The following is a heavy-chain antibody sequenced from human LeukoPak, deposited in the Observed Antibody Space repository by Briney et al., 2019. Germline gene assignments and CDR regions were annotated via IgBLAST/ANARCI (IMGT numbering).Heavy chain of an antibody. Sequence: GGSLRLSCAASGFTFSDYYMSWIRQAPGKGLEWVSYISSSGSTIYYADSVKGRFTISRDNAKNSLYLQMNSLRAEDTAVYYCARDSAAAAQYNWFDPWGQGTLVTVSS. CDR2: ISSSGSTI. V-gene: IGHV3-11*01. D-gene: IGHD6-13*01. CDR1: GFTFSDYY. J-gene: IGHJ5*02. CDR3: ARDSAAAAQYNWFDP.